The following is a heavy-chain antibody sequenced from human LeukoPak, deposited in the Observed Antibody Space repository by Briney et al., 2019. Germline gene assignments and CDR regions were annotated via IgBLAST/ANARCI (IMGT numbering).Heavy chain of an antibody. CDR3: ARRDSYTQLLDF. Sequence: PSETLSLTCTVSGGSISNYYWTWLRQPPGKGLEWIRYIYYRWRTTYPPSLNRPLTMPVDTSNNPFSLKLPSVTPADTAVYYCARRDSYTQLLDFWGQGTLVTVSS. J-gene: IGHJ4*02. CDR1: GGSISNYY. D-gene: IGHD5-24*01. CDR2: IYYRWRT. V-gene: IGHV4-59*08.